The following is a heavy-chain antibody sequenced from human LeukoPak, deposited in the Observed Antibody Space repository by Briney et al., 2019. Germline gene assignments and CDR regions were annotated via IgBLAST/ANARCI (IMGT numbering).Heavy chain of an antibody. CDR3: ARDRPGGSSLDY. Sequence: SETLSLTCAVSGGSISSSNWWSWVRQPPGKGLEWIGEIYHSGSTNYNPSLKSRVTISVDTSKNQFSLKLSSVTAADTAVYYCARDRPGGSSLDYWGQGTLVTVSS. J-gene: IGHJ4*02. D-gene: IGHD6-13*01. V-gene: IGHV4-4*02. CDR1: GGSISSSNW. CDR2: IYHSGST.